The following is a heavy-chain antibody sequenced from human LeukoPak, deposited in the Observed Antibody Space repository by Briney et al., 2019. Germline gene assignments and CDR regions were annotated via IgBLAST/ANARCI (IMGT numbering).Heavy chain of an antibody. CDR3: ARSPPGIAVAGTVWFDP. CDR1: GLTFSSYS. Sequence: KPGGSLRLSCAASGLTFSSYSMNWVRQAPGKGLEWVSSISSSSSYIYYADSVKGRFTISRDNAKNSLYLQMNSLRAEDTAVYYCARSPPGIAVAGTVWFDPWGQGTLVTVSS. J-gene: IGHJ5*02. D-gene: IGHD6-19*01. V-gene: IGHV3-21*01. CDR2: ISSSSSYI.